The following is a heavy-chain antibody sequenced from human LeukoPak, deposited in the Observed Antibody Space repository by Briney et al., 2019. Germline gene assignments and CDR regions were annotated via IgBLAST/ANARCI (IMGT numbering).Heavy chain of an antibody. CDR1: GGTFSSYT. CDR2: IIPILGIA. Sequence: SVKVSCKASGGTFSSYTISWVRQAPGQGLEWMGRIIPILGIANYAQKFQGRVTMTRDTSTSTVYMELSSLRSEDTAVYYCARGYGYGYYFDYWGQGTLVTVSS. J-gene: IGHJ4*02. D-gene: IGHD5-18*01. CDR3: ARGYGYGYYFDY. V-gene: IGHV1-69*02.